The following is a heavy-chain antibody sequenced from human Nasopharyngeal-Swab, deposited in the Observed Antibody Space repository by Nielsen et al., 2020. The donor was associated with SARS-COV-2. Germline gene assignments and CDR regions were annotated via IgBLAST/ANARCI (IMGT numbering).Heavy chain of an antibody. CDR1: GFTFDDYA. J-gene: IGHJ3*02. CDR2: ISWNSGSI. V-gene: IGHV3-9*01. Sequence: SLKISCAASGFTFDDYAMHWARQAPGKGLEWVSGISWNSGSIGYADSVKGRFTISRDNAKNSLYLQMNSLRAEDTALYYCAKDYSPTGYSAFDIWGQGTMVTVSS. CDR3: AKDYSPTGYSAFDI. D-gene: IGHD6-13*01.